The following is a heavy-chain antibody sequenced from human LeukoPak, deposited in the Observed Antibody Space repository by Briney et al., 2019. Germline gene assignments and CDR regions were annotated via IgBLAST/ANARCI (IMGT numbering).Heavy chain of an antibody. CDR2: INHSGST. D-gene: IGHD3-16*01. Sequence: PSETLSLTCAVYGGSFSGYYWSWIRQPPGKGLEWIGEINHSGSTNYNPSLKSRVTISVDTSKNQFSLKLSSVTAADTAVYYCARGRKLGYWGKGTMVTVSS. CDR1: GGSFSGYY. J-gene: IGHJ4*02. V-gene: IGHV4-34*01. CDR3: ARGRKLGY.